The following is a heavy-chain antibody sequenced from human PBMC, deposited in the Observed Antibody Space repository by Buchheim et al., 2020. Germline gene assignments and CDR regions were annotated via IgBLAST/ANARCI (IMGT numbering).Heavy chain of an antibody. CDR2: MNPVSGNT. CDR1: GYTFTGYD. J-gene: IGHJ4*02. D-gene: IGHD6-6*01. V-gene: IGHV1-8*01. CDR3: ARGRGSTADRGYFDY. Sequence: QVQLVQSGAEVEKPGASVKVSCKPSGYTFTGYDVIWVRQATGQGLEWMGWMNPVSGNTGNAQKFQGRVTMTRDTSIGTAYMELSSLRSDDTGVYFCARGRGSTADRGYFDYWGQGTL.